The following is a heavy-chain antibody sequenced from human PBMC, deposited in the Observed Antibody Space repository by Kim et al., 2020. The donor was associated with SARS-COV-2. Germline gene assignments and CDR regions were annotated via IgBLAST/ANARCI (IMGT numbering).Heavy chain of an antibody. J-gene: IGHJ6*02. CDR1: GFTFSDYY. D-gene: IGHD3-3*01. CDR3: ARVLGVGFWSGYPLRRNYGMDV. V-gene: IGHV3-11*01. Sequence: GGSLRLSCAASGFTFSDYYMSWIRQAPGKGLEWVSYISSSGSTIYYADSVKGRFTISRDNAKNSLYLQMNSLRAEDTAVYYCARVLGVGFWSGYPLRRNYGMDVWGQGTMVTVSS. CDR2: ISSSGSTI.